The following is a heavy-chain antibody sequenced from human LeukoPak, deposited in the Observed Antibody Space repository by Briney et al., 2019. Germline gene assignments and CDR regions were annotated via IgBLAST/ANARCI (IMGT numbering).Heavy chain of an antibody. D-gene: IGHD6-6*01. CDR2: INPNSGGT. V-gene: IGHV1-2*02. J-gene: IGHJ6*02. Sequence: ASVKVSCKASGYTFTGYYMHWVRQAPGQGLEWMGWINPNSGGTNYAQKFQGRVTMTRDTSISTAYMELSRLRSDDTAVYYCARDKGSSSSRRNYYYGMDVWGQGTTVTVSS. CDR1: GYTFTGYY. CDR3: ARDKGSSSSRRNYYYGMDV.